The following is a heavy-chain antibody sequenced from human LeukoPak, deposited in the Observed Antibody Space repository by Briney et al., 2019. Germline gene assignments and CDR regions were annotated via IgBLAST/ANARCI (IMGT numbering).Heavy chain of an antibody. D-gene: IGHD6-6*01. CDR3: ARGCSSSSAMEFDY. Sequence: GGSLRLSCAASGFTVSSNYMSWVRQAPGKGLEWVSVIYSGGSTYYADSVKGRSTISRDNSKNTLYLQMNSLRAEDTAVYYCARGCSSSSAMEFDYWGQGTLVTVSS. J-gene: IGHJ4*02. CDR2: IYSGGST. V-gene: IGHV3-53*01. CDR1: GFTVSSNY.